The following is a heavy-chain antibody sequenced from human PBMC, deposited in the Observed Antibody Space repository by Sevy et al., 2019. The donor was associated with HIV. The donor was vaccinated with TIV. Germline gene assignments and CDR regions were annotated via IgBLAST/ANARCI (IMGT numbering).Heavy chain of an antibody. CDR2: IYYSGSP. D-gene: IGHD3-9*01. Sequence: SETLSLTCTVSGGSISSSNYYWGWIRQPPEKGLEWIGSIYYSGSPYYNPSLKSRVTISVDTSKNQFFLNLSSVTAPDTAVYYCAGMEVGGYDLLTGRSTGWFDPWGQGTLVTVSS. CDR3: AGMEVGGYDLLTGRSTGWFDP. V-gene: IGHV4-39*01. J-gene: IGHJ5*02. CDR1: GGSISSSNYY.